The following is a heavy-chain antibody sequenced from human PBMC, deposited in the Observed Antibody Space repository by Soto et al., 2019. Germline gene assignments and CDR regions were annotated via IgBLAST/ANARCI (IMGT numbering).Heavy chain of an antibody. CDR3: ARRAYYYYMDV. J-gene: IGHJ6*03. CDR2: ISSSGSTI. V-gene: IGHV3-48*04. CDR1: GFTFSSYG. Sequence: GGSLRLSCAASGFTFSSYGMHWVRQAPGKGLEWVSYISSSGSTIYYADSVKGRFTISRDNAKNSLYLQMNSLRAEDTAVYYCARRAYYYYMDVWGKGTTVTVSS.